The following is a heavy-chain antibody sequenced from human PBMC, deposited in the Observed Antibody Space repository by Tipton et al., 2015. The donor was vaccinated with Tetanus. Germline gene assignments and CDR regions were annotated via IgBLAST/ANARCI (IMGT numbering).Heavy chain of an antibody. CDR1: GLTFSSYA. Sequence: SLRLSCAASGLTFSSYAMHWVRQAPGKGLEWVAVISYDGSNKYYADSVKGRFTISRDNSKNTLYLQMNSLRAEDTAVYYCARDQDYYDSSGPIGYWGQGTLVTVSS. V-gene: IGHV3-30-3*01. J-gene: IGHJ4*02. CDR2: ISYDGSNK. D-gene: IGHD3-22*01. CDR3: ARDQDYYDSSGPIGY.